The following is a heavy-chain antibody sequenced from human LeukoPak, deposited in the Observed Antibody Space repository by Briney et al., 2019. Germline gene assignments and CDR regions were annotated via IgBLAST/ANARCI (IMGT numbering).Heavy chain of an antibody. CDR3: AKTHTYYYGSGTPYYFDY. V-gene: IGHV3-23*01. J-gene: IGHJ4*02. Sequence: GGSLRLSCAASGFTFSSYAMSWVRQAPGKGLEWVSAISGSGGSTYYADSVKGRFTISRDNSKNTLYLQMNSLRAEDTAVYYCAKTHTYYYGSGTPYYFDYWGQGTLVTVSS. CDR2: ISGSGGST. D-gene: IGHD3-10*01. CDR1: GFTFSSYA.